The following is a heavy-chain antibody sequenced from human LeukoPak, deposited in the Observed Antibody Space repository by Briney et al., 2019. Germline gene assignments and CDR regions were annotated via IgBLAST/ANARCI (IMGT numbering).Heavy chain of an antibody. V-gene: IGHV4-61*01. J-gene: IGHJ4*02. CDR1: GGSVSSGSYY. CDR2: IYYSGST. D-gene: IGHD2-15*01. CDR3: ARGRYCSGGSCYDY. Sequence: SSETLSLTCTVSGGSVSSGSYYWSWIRQPPGKGLEWIGYIYYSGSTNYNPSLKSRVTISVDTSKNQFSLKLSSVTAADTAVYYCARGRYCSGGSCYDYWGQGTLVTVSS.